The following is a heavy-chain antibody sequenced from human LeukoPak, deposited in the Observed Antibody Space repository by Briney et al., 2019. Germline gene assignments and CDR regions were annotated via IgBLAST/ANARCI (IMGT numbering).Heavy chain of an antibody. Sequence: ASVKVSCKASGYTFTRYDINWVRQATGQGLKWRGWMNPNSGNTGYAQKFQGRVTMTRNTSISTAYMELSSLRSEDTAVYYCARGRARLRRYWFDPRGQGTLVTVSS. CDR1: GYTFTRYD. CDR2: MNPNSGNT. D-gene: IGHD6-25*01. CDR3: ARGRARLRRYWFDP. V-gene: IGHV1-8*01. J-gene: IGHJ5*02.